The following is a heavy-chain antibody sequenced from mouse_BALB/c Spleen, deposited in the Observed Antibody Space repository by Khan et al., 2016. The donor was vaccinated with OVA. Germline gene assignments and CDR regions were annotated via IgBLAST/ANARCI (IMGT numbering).Heavy chain of an antibody. CDR3: ARPPYFSYVLDN. D-gene: IGHD2-10*01. V-gene: IGHV9-3-1*01. CDR2: INTYTGEP. J-gene: IGHJ4*01. CDR1: GHTFTKFG. Sequence: QLQLVQSGPEVKKPGETVKISCKASGHTFTKFGMNWVKQAPGKGLKWLGWINTYTGEPTYADDFNGRFAFSLETSASTAYLQINNLKNEDTATXFCARPPYFSYVLDNWGQGTSVTVSS.